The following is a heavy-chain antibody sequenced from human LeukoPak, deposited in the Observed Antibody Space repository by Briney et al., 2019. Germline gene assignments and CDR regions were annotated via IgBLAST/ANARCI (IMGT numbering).Heavy chain of an antibody. D-gene: IGHD2-8*01. V-gene: IGHV1-18*01. Sequence: ASVKVSCKASGYXFSSYGISWVRQAPGQGLEWMGWINTYNGNTNYAQKLQDRVTMTTDTSTSTAYMELRSLRVDDTAVYYCARDNGNYYYYYAMDVWGQGTTVTVSS. CDR2: INTYNGNT. J-gene: IGHJ6*02. CDR3: ARDNGNYYYYYAMDV. CDR1: GYXFSSYG.